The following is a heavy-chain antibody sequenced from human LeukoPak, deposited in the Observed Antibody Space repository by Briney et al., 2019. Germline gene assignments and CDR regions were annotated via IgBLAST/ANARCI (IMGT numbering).Heavy chain of an antibody. J-gene: IGHJ6*02. CDR3: ARGAGKYYFHGMDV. CDR1: GGSISSSY. CDR2: IYYSGST. V-gene: IGHV4-59*01. Sequence: LETLPLTCTVSGGSISSSYWSWIRQPPGKGLEWIGHIYYSGSTNFNPSLKSRVTLSLDTSKNQFSLKLISVTAADTAVYYCARGAGKYYFHGMDVWGQGTTVTVSS.